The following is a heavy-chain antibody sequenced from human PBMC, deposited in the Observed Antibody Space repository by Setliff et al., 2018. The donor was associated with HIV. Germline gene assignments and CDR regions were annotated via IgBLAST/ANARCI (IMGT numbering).Heavy chain of an antibody. CDR3: ARDAGAPGIGTPLDY. Sequence: ASVKVSCKTSGYTFTVNHLHWVRQAPGQGVEWVGKISPDSGDTFYAQKFQGRVTLTRDTSITTAYMELSTLRDDDTAVYYCARDAGAPGIGTPLDYWGQGTLVTVSS. J-gene: IGHJ4*02. CDR1: GYTFTVNH. CDR2: ISPDSGDT. D-gene: IGHD1-1*01. V-gene: IGHV1-2*02.